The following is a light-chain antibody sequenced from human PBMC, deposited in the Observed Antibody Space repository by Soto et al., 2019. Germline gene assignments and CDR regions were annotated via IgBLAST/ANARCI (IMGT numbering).Light chain of an antibody. Sequence: DIQMTQSPSSLSASVGDRVTITCRASQSISSYLNWYQQKPGKAPKLLIYAASSLQSGVPSRFSGSGSGTDFTLTISCLQSEDFATYYCQQYYSYPQWTFGQGTKVEIK. CDR1: QSISSY. CDR2: AAS. V-gene: IGKV1-39*01. J-gene: IGKJ1*01. CDR3: QQYYSYPQWT.